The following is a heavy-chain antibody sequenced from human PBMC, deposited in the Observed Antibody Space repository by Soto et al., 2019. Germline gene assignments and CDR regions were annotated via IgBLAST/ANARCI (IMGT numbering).Heavy chain of an antibody. V-gene: IGHV3-33*05. J-gene: IGHJ4*02. CDR1: GFPFREFG. CDR2: ISYDGSD. Sequence: QMQLVESGGGVVQPGRLLRLSCVASGFPFREFGMHWVRQAPGKGLEWVALISYDGSDYADSVKGRFTISRDDSRDTLFLHMDNLIPDDPGVYYCARRWNYYLDLWGQGTLVAVSS. D-gene: IGHD1-1*01. CDR3: ARRWNYYLDL.